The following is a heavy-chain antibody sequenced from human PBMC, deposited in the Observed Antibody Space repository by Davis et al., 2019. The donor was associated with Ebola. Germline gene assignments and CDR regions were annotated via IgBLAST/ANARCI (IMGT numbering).Heavy chain of an antibody. Sequence: PGGSLGLSCAASGFTVSSNYMSWVRQAPGKGLEWVSVIYSGGSTYYADSVKGRFTISRDNAKNSLYLQMNSLRAEDTAVYYCARVGRATVTRSDAFDIWGQGTMVTVSS. CDR1: GFTVSSNY. V-gene: IGHV3-66*01. CDR2: IYSGGST. CDR3: ARVGRATVTRSDAFDI. D-gene: IGHD4-17*01. J-gene: IGHJ3*02.